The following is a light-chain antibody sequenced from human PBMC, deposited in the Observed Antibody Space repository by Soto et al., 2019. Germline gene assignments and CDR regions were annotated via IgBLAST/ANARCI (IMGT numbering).Light chain of an antibody. CDR3: SSYSSSNTEV. J-gene: IGLJ1*01. CDR2: DVV. Sequence: QAVVTQPASVSGSPGQSITISCTGTSSDVGGYNYVSWYQQHPGKAPKLMIYDVVSRPSGVSNRLSGSKSGNTASLTISGHQADNEADYYCSSYSSSNTEVFGTGTKDTVL. V-gene: IGLV2-14*01. CDR1: SSDVGGYNY.